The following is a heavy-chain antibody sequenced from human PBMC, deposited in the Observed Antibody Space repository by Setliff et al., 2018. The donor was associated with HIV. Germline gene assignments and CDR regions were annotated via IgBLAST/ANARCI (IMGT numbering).Heavy chain of an antibody. CDR2: MNPDSGNT. D-gene: IGHD6-19*01. V-gene: IGHV1-8*02. J-gene: IGHJ6*03. Sequence: ASVKVSCKTSGYTFTSFDINWVRQATGQGLEWMGWMNPDSGNTGYAQKFQGRVTMTRKTSTSTAFMELISLRSDDTAVYYCARDSKIAVAGGDYYYMDVWGKGTTVTVSS. CDR1: GYTFTSFD. CDR3: ARDSKIAVAGGDYYYMDV.